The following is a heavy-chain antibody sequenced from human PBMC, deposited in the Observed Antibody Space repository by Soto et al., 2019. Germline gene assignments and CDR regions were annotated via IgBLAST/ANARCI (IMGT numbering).Heavy chain of an antibody. D-gene: IGHD3-9*01. Sequence: ETLSLTCTVSGGSISSYYWSWIRQPPGKGLEWIGYIYYSGSTNYNPSLKSRVTISVDTSKNQFSLKLSSVTAADTAVYYCARGSTHYDILTGSPLGYYYGMDVWGQGTTVTVSS. CDR3: ARGSTHYDILTGSPLGYYYGMDV. CDR1: GGSISSYY. CDR2: IYYSGST. J-gene: IGHJ6*02. V-gene: IGHV4-59*01.